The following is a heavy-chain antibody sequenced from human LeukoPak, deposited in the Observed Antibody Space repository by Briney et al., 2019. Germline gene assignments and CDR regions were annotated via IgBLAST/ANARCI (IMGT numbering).Heavy chain of an antibody. CDR3: ARGRSGLRFLEWLF. V-gene: IGHV4-59*01. J-gene: IGHJ4*02. D-gene: IGHD3-3*01. CDR1: GGSISTYY. Sequence: SETLSLTCTVSGGSISTYYWHWIRQPPGKGLEWIGHIYYSGSTNYNPSLSSRVTISVDTSKNQFSLKLSSVTAADTAVYYCARGRSGLRFLEWLFWGQGTLVTVSS. CDR2: IYYSGST.